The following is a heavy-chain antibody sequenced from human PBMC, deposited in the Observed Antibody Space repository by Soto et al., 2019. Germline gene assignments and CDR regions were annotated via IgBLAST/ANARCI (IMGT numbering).Heavy chain of an antibody. J-gene: IGHJ6*02. CDR3: AKGTGGTANGMGV. CDR2: ISWNSGTI. V-gene: IGHV3-9*01. Sequence: GGSLRLSCAASGFSFDDYAMHWVRQAPGKGLEWVSGISWNSGTIGYADSVKGRFTISRDNAKNSLYLQMNSLRAEDTALYYCAKGTGGTANGMGVWGQGTTVTVSS. CDR1: GFSFDDYA. D-gene: IGHD2-21*02.